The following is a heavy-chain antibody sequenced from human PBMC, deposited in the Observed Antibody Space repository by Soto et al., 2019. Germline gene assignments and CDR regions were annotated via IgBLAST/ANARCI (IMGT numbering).Heavy chain of an antibody. D-gene: IGHD6-19*01. CDR3: ARVYSSGWYNWFDP. CDR2: INHSGST. J-gene: IGHJ5*02. V-gene: IGHV4-34*01. Sequence: SETLSLTCAVYGGSFSGYYWSWIRQPPGKGLEWIGEINHSGSTNYNPSLKSRVTISVDTSKNQFSLKLSSVTAADTAVYYCARVYSSGWYNWFDPWGQGTLVTVSS. CDR1: GGSFSGYY.